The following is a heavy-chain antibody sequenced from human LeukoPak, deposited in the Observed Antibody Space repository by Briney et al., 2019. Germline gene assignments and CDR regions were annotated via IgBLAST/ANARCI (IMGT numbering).Heavy chain of an antibody. CDR3: ARGPYMVRGVTSEKYYFDY. CDR2: INPNSGGT. J-gene: IGHJ4*02. D-gene: IGHD3-10*01. V-gene: IGHV1-2*02. Sequence: ASVKVSCKASGYSFTDYYIHWVRQAPGQGLEWMGWINPNSGGTNYAQNFQGRVTMTRDTSISTAYMELSRLRSDDTAVYNCARGPYMVRGVTSEKYYFDYWGQGTLVTVSS. CDR1: GYSFTDYY.